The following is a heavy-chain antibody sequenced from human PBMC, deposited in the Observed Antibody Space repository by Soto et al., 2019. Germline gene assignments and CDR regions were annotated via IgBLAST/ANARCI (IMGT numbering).Heavy chain of an antibody. Sequence: SVKVSCKASGATFSSYAISWVRQAPGQGLERMGGIIPIFGTANYAQKFQGRVTITADESTSTAYMELSSLGSEDTAVYYCARDGVRLWFGELSTYYGMDVWG. V-gene: IGHV1-69*01. D-gene: IGHD3-10*01. CDR1: GATFSSYA. CDR3: ARDGVRLWFGELSTYYGMDV. J-gene: IGHJ6*02. CDR2: IIPIFGTA.